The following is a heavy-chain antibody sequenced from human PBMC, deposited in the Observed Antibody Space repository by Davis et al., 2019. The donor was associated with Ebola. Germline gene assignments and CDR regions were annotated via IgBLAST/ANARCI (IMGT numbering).Heavy chain of an antibody. CDR3: ANLGYSHGILADY. Sequence: GESLKISCAASGFTFSSYAMNWVRQASGKGLEWVSVISGSGGSTYYADSVKGRFTISRDNSKNTLFLQMNSLRAEDTAVYYCANLGYSHGILADYWGQGTPVTVSS. V-gene: IGHV3-23*01. J-gene: IGHJ4*02. D-gene: IGHD5-12*01. CDR2: ISGSGGST. CDR1: GFTFSSYA.